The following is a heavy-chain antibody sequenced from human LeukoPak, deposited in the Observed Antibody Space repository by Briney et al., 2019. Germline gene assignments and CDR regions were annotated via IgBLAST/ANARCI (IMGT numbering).Heavy chain of an antibody. CDR1: GYPINSGYY. CDR2: ISGSGDST. V-gene: IGHV3-23*01. J-gene: IGHJ4*02. CDR3: AKDREGAVFLYCSDD. Sequence: ETLSLTCKVSGYPINSGYYWGWIRQPPGKGLEWVSIISGSGDSTYYADSVKGRFTISRDNSKNTLYLQMSSLRAEDTAVYYCAKDREGAVFLYCSDDWGQGTLVTVSS. D-gene: IGHD3-10*01.